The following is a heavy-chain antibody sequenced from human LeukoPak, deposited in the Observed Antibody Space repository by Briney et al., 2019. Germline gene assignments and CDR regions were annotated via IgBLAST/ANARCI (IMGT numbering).Heavy chain of an antibody. CDR2: IIPIFGTA. CDR1: GGTFSSYA. D-gene: IGHD3/OR15-3a*01. Sequence: SVKVSCKASGGTFSSYAISWVRQAPGQGLEWMGRIIPIFGTANYAQKFQGRVTMTRDTSTSTVYMELSSLRSEDTAVYYCARDWRDSPDAFDIWGQGTMVTVSS. CDR3: ARDWRDSPDAFDI. J-gene: IGHJ3*02. V-gene: IGHV1-69*05.